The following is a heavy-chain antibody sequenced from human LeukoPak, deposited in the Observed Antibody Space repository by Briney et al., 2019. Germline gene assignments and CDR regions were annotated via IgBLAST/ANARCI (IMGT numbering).Heavy chain of an antibody. CDR3: ARDIISEYSSSHSHFDP. Sequence: SETLSLTCTVSGGSISSQYWSWIRQPPGKGLEWIGYIYYSGSTSYNPSLKSRVTISVDTSKNQFSLRLSSVSAADTAVYYCARDIISEYSSSHSHFDPWGQGTLVTVSS. D-gene: IGHD6-6*01. J-gene: IGHJ5*02. CDR1: GGSISSQY. CDR2: IYYSGST. V-gene: IGHV4-59*11.